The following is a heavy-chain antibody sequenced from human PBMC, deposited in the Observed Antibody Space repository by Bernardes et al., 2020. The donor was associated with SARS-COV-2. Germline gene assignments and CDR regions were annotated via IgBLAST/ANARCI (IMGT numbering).Heavy chain of an antibody. CDR2: ISYDGSNK. Sequence: GGSLRLSCAASGFTFSSYGMHWVRQAPGKGLEWVAVISYDGSNKYYADSVKGRFTISRDNSKNTLYLQMNSLRAEDTAVYYCAKDPAPEWLTTTGYFDYWGQGTLVTVSS. J-gene: IGHJ4*02. CDR3: AKDPAPEWLTTTGYFDY. D-gene: IGHD3-3*01. CDR1: GFTFSSYG. V-gene: IGHV3-30*18.